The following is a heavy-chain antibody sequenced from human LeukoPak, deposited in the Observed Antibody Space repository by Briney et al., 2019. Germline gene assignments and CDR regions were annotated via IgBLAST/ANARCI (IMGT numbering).Heavy chain of an antibody. Sequence: SETLSLTCTVSGGSISSSSYYWGWIRQPPGKGLEWIGSIYYSGSTYYNPSLKSRVTISVDTSKNQFSLKLSSVTAADTAVYYCARAWSSTILPRVWFDPWGQGTLVTVSS. CDR1: GGSISSSSYY. D-gene: IGHD2-2*01. V-gene: IGHV4-39*07. J-gene: IGHJ5*02. CDR3: ARAWSSTILPRVWFDP. CDR2: IYYSGST.